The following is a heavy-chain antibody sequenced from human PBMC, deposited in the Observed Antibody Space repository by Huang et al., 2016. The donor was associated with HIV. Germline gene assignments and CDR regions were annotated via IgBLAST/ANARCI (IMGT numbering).Heavy chain of an antibody. Sequence: EVQLAQSGPEVKKPGESLKISCKGSGFSVTNYWIGWVRQMPGKGLEWMGIIYPVDSDTKYSPSFQGQVTISADKSIRTAYLQWSSLKASDTAMYYCVRSTSGYYYRTDYWGQGTLVTVSS. V-gene: IGHV5-51*01. D-gene: IGHD3-22*01. J-gene: IGHJ4*02. CDR3: VRSTSGYYYRTDY. CDR1: GFSVTNYW. CDR2: IYPVDSDT.